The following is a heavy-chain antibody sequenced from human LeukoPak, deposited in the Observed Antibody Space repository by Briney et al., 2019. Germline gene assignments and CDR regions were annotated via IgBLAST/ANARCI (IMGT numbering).Heavy chain of an antibody. CDR3: ARARGATIFQSAFDI. CDR1: GGSISSYY. Sequence: SETLSLTCTVSGGSISSYYWSWIRQPPGKGLEWIGYIYYSGSTNYNPSLRSRVTISVDTSKNQFSLKLTSVTAADTAVYYCARARGATIFQSAFDIWGQGTMVTVSS. V-gene: IGHV4-59*01. D-gene: IGHD5-24*01. CDR2: IYYSGST. J-gene: IGHJ3*02.